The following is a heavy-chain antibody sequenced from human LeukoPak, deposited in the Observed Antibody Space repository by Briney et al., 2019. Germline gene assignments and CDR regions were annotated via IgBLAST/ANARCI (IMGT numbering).Heavy chain of an antibody. CDR2: IIPIFGTA. V-gene: IGHV1-69*06. CDR3: ARDPLSSSSLDL. Sequence: ASVKVSCKASGGTFSSYAISWVRQAPGQGLEWMGGIIPIFGTANYAQKFQGRVTITADKSTSTAYMELSSLRSEDTAVYYCARDPLSSSSLDLWGQGTLVTVSS. CDR1: GGTFSSYA. J-gene: IGHJ5*02. D-gene: IGHD6-13*01.